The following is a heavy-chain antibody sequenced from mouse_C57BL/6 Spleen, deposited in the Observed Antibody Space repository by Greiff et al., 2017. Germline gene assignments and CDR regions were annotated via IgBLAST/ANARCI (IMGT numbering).Heavy chain of an antibody. CDR3: ARNWETAQAGENYFDY. CDR2: INPSTGGT. Sequence: VQLQQSGPELVKPGASVKISCKASGYSFTGYYMNWVKQSPEKSLEWIGEINPSTGGTTYNQKFKAKATLTVDKSSSTAYMQLKSLTSEDSAVYYCARNWETAQAGENYFDYWGQGTTLTVSS. D-gene: IGHD3-2*02. J-gene: IGHJ2*01. CDR1: GYSFTGYY. V-gene: IGHV1-42*01.